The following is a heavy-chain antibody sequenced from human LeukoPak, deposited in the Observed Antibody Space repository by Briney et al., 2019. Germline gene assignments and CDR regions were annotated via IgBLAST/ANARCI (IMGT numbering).Heavy chain of an antibody. CDR1: GYSFTSYG. CDR2: ISAHNGNT. CDR3: ARDEKITVTTPPDAFDI. V-gene: IGHV1-18*01. J-gene: IGHJ3*02. D-gene: IGHD4-17*01. Sequence: GASVKVSCKASGYSFTSYGITWVRQAPGQGLEWMGWISAHNGNTNYAQKLQGRVTMTRDTSTSTAYMELRSLRCDDTAVYHCARDEKITVTTPPDAFDIWGQGTMVTVSS.